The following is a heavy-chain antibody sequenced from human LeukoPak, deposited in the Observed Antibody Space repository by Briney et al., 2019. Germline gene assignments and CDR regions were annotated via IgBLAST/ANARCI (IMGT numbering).Heavy chain of an antibody. CDR1: GGSISSNTYY. D-gene: IGHD3-10*01. CDR3: ARHGYYYSSGPLFDS. V-gene: IGHV4-39*01. J-gene: IGHJ4*02. Sequence: SETLSLTCTVSGGSISSNTYYWAWIRQPPGEGLEWIGTISYSGSSYYNPSLNSRVTISVDTSKNQFFLNLTSVTATDTALYYCARHGYYYSSGPLFDSWDQATLVTVSS. CDR2: ISYSGSS.